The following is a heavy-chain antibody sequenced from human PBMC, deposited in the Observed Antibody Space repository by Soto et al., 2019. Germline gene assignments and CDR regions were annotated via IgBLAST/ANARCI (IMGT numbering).Heavy chain of an antibody. CDR2: IYYSGIT. J-gene: IGHJ4*02. CDR3: AMDPILATKPFDY. CDR1: GGSISSGDHY. Sequence: PSETLSLTCTVSGGSISSGDHYWSWIRQPPGKGLEWIGYIYYSGITYYNPSLKSRVTLSVGMSKNQFSLMLSSVTAADTAVYYRAMDPILATKPFDYWAQGNLVTVSS. V-gene: IGHV4-30-4*01. D-gene: IGHD2-8*02.